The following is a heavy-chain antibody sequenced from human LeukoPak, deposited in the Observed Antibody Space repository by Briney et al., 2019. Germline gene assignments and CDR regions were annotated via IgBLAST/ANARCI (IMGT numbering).Heavy chain of an antibody. Sequence: GGSLRLSCAASGFTSSSYAMSWVRQAPGKGLEWVSAISGSGGSTYYADSVKGRFTISRDNSKNTLYLQMNSLRAEDTAVYYCAKPGTCYYDSSGYPNWGQGTLVTVSS. J-gene: IGHJ4*02. CDR1: GFTSSSYA. CDR3: AKPGTCYYDSSGYPN. V-gene: IGHV3-23*01. CDR2: ISGSGGST. D-gene: IGHD3-22*01.